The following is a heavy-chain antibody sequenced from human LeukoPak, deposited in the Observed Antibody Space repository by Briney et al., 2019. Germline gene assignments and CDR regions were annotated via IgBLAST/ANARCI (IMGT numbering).Heavy chain of an antibody. J-gene: IGHJ4*02. V-gene: IGHV3-7*01. Sequence: GGSLRLSCAASGFTFSSYWMSWVRQAPGKGLEWVANINQDGSGKYYVDSVKGRFTISRDNAKNSLYLQMNSLRAEDTAVYYCAKVAKYYYGSETYYFFEHWGQGTPVTASS. CDR2: INQDGSGK. CDR3: AKVAKYYYGSETYYFFEH. CDR1: GFTFSSYW. D-gene: IGHD3-10*01.